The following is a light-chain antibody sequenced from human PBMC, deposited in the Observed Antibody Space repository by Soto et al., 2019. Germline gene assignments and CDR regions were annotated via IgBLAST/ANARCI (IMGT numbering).Light chain of an antibody. Sequence: QSALTQPPSASGSPGQSVTISCTGTSSDVGAYKYVSWYQQYPGKAPKLMIYEVSKRPSGVPDRFSGSKSGNTASLTVSGLQAEDEADYYCTSYVGSNLGVFGGGTKLTVL. V-gene: IGLV2-8*01. CDR1: SSDVGAYKY. CDR2: EVS. J-gene: IGLJ3*02. CDR3: TSYVGSNLGV.